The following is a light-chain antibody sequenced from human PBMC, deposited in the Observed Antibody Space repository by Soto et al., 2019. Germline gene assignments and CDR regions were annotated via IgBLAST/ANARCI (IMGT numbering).Light chain of an antibody. CDR2: DAS. CDR1: QSVGNS. J-gene: IGKJ4*01. CDR3: QQRSNWSLT. Sequence: EIVLTQSPVALSFSPGERATLSCRASQSVGNSLAWYQQKPGQAPRLLIYDASSKPTDIPARFTGSGSGTDFSLTISGLEPEDFAVYYCQQRSNWSLTFGGGTKVEIK. V-gene: IGKV3-11*01.